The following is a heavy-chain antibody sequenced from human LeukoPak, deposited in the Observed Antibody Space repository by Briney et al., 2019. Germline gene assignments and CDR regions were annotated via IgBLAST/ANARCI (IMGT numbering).Heavy chain of an antibody. V-gene: IGHV1-46*01. Sequence: GASVKVSCKASGYTFTSYYMHWVRQAPGQGLEWMGIINPSGGSTIYAQKFQGRVTMTRDMSTSTVYMELSSLRSEDTAVYYCARGWRVPAAMPGGSYYMDVWGKGTTVTISS. CDR2: INPSGGST. CDR3: ARGWRVPAAMPGGSYYMDV. D-gene: IGHD2-2*01. J-gene: IGHJ6*03. CDR1: GYTFTSYY.